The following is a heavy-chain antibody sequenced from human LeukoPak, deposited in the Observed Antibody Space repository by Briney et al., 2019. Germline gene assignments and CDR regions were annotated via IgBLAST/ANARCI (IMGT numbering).Heavy chain of an antibody. J-gene: IGHJ5*02. Sequence: ASVKVSCKASGYTFTSYYMHWVRQAPGQGLEWMGIINPSGGSTSYAQKFQGRVTMTRDMSTSTVYMELSSLRSEDAAVYYCARVGRHPYNWFDPWGQGTLVTVYS. CDR3: ARVGRHPYNWFDP. V-gene: IGHV1-46*01. CDR2: INPSGGST. CDR1: GYTFTSYY.